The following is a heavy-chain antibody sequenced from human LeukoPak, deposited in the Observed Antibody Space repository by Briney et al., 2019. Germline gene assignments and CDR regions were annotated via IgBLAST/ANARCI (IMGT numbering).Heavy chain of an antibody. CDR2: ISGSGGST. CDR1: GFTFDDYG. D-gene: IGHD3-16*02. CDR3: ARLGELSLYGYFDY. Sequence: GGSLRLSCAASGFTFDDYGMSWVRHAPGKGLEWVSAISGSGGSTYYADSVKGRFTISRDNSKNTLYLQMNSLRAEDTAVYYCARLGELSLYGYFDYWGQGTLVTVSS. V-gene: IGHV3-23*01. J-gene: IGHJ4*02.